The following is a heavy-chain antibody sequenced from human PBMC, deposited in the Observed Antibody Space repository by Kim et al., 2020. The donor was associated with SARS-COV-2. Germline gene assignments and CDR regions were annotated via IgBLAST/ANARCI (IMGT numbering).Heavy chain of an antibody. J-gene: IGHJ6*02. CDR3: ARRGAYYHGMDV. CDR1: GYSFTTYW. V-gene: IGHV5-51*01. CDR2: IYPGDSDT. Sequence: GESLKISCKGSGYSFTTYWIAWVRQMPGKGLEWMGIIYPGDSDTKYSPSFQGQVTISADKSITTAYLQWNSLKASDTSMYYCARRGAYYHGMDVWGQGTTVTVSS. D-gene: IGHD3-16*01.